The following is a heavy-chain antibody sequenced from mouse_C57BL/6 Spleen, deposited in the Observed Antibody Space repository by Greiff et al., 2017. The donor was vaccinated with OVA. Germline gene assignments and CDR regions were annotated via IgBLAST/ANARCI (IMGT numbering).Heavy chain of an antibody. CDR3: ASYYDYDDAMDY. Sequence: QVQLQQPGAELVKPGASVKMSCKASGYTFTSYWITWVKQRPGPGLEWIGAIYPGSGSTNYNEKFKSKATLTVDTSSSTAYMQLSSLTSEDSAVYYCASYYDYDDAMDYWGQGTSVTVSS. J-gene: IGHJ4*01. D-gene: IGHD2-4*01. CDR2: IYPGSGST. CDR1: GYTFTSYW. V-gene: IGHV1-55*01.